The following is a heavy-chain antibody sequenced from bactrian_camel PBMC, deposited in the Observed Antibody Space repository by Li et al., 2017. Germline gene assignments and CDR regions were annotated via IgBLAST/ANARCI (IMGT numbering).Heavy chain of an antibody. Sequence: VQLVESGGGLVQPGGSLRLSCIPSGFTFSNNWMHWVRQAPGKGLEWVSSIYTGDGSTNSADSVKGRFTISKDNAKNTLYLQVNSLKPEDTAVYYCAGDAYVGTYYCAFNYWGQGTQVTVS. J-gene: IGHJ4*01. D-gene: IGHD2*01. CDR2: IYTGDGST. V-gene: IGHV3S19*01. CDR1: GFTFSNNW. CDR3: AGDAYVGTYYCAFNY.